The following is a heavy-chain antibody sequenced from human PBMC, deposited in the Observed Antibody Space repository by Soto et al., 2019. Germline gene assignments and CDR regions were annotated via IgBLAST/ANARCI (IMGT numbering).Heavy chain of an antibody. CDR2: LNPNTGAT. J-gene: IGHJ4*02. D-gene: IGHD2-2*01. CDR1: EYTFTDNY. CDR3: ARQSCSSTSCFYDY. Sequence: GASVKLSWKTFEYTFTDNYIYWLRQAPGQGLEWMGWLNPNTGATDFAQRFQGRVTLTSDTSISTAYMELSRLTSDDTAVFYCARQSCSSTSCFYDYWGPGTLVTVSS. V-gene: IGHV1-2*02.